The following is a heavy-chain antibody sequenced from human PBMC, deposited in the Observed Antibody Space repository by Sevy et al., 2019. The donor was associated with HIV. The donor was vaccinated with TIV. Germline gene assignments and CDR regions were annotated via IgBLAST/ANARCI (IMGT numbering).Heavy chain of an antibody. CDR1: GFTYS. D-gene: IGHD5-12*01. CDR2: ISDSSATI. Sequence: GGSLRLSCVASGFTYSMNWVRQAPGKGLEWVSYISDSSATIHYADSVKGRFTISRDNAENSLYLQMNTLRAEDTAVYYCASQRGGYERLYYFDSWGQGTLVTVSS. V-gene: IGHV3-48*01. J-gene: IGHJ4*02. CDR3: ASQRGGYERLYYFDS.